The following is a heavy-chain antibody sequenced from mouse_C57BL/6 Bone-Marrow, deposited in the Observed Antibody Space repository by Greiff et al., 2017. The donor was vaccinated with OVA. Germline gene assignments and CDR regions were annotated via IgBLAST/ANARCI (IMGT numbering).Heavy chain of an antibody. CDR3: TTSYSYYFDY. Sequence: EVMLVESGAELVRPGASVKLSCTASGFNIKDDYMHWVKRRPEQGLEWIGWIDPENGDTEYASKFQGKATITADTSSNTAYLQLSSLTSEDTAVYYCTTSYSYYFDYWGQGTTLTVSS. CDR2: IDPENGDT. CDR1: GFNIKDDY. J-gene: IGHJ2*01. V-gene: IGHV14-4*01. D-gene: IGHD1-2*01.